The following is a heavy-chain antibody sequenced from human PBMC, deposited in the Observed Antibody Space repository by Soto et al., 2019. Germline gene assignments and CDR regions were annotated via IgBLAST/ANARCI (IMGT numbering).Heavy chain of an antibody. CDR1: GGSISSSNW. CDR2: IYHSGST. V-gene: IGHV4-4*02. Sequence: SETLSLTCAVSGGSISSSNWWSWVRQPPGKGLEWIGEIYHSGSTNYNPSLKSRVTISVDKSKDQFSLKLSSVTAADTAVYYCASLPATSDFDYWGQGTLVTVSS. D-gene: IGHD2-2*01. J-gene: IGHJ4*02. CDR3: ASLPATSDFDY.